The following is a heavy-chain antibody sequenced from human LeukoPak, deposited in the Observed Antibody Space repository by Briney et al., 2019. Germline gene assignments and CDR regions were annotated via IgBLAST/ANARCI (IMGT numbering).Heavy chain of an antibody. CDR2: IKSKTDGGTT. V-gene: IGHV3-15*01. Sequence: NPGGSFGLSFPASGFTFVKAWMSWFRQVPGKGLDWVGRIKSKTDGGTTDYAAPVKGRFTISRDDSKNTLYLQMNSLKTEDTAVYYCTTENYDILTGYFPFDYWGQGTLVTVSS. CDR3: TTENYDILTGYFPFDY. D-gene: IGHD3-9*01. CDR1: GFTFVKAW. J-gene: IGHJ4*02.